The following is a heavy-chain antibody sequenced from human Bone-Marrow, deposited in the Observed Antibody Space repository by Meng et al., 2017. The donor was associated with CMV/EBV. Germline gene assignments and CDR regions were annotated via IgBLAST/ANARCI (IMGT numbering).Heavy chain of an antibody. CDR3: ASGYYDSSGYYGSFDY. V-gene: IGHV1-69*05. Sequence: SVKVSCKASGYTFTSYGISWVRQAPGQGLEWMGGIIPIFGTANYAQKFQGRVTITTDESTSTAYMELSSLRSEDTAVYYCASGYYDSSGYYGSFDYWGQGTLVTVSS. CDR1: GYTFTSYG. D-gene: IGHD3-22*01. CDR2: IIPIFGTA. J-gene: IGHJ4*02.